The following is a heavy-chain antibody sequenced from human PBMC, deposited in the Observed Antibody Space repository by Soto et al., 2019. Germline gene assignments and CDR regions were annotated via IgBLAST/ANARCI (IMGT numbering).Heavy chain of an antibody. D-gene: IGHD1-7*01. Sequence: SQTLSLTCAISGDSFSSNSAAWNWIRQSPSRDLEWLGRTYYRSRWYNDYAVSVRSRITVNADTSKNQFSLHLNSVTPEDTAVYCCAGTSSLQWYYMDVWAKGTTVTVSS. CDR3: AGTSSLQWYYMDV. J-gene: IGHJ6*03. CDR1: GDSFSSNSAA. CDR2: TYYRSRWYN. V-gene: IGHV6-1*01.